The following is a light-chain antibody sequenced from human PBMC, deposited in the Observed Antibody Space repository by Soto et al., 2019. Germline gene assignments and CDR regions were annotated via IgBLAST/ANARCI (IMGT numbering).Light chain of an antibody. J-gene: IGKJ2*01. V-gene: IGKV3-20*01. CDR3: QQYGSSPTYT. Sequence: ETVLTQSPGTLSLSPGERATLSCRASQSVSGSYLAWYQQKPGQAPRLLIYGSSTRATGIPDRFSGSGSGRDFTLTISRLEPEDFAVYYCQQYGSSPTYTFGQGTKLEIK. CDR1: QSVSGSY. CDR2: GSS.